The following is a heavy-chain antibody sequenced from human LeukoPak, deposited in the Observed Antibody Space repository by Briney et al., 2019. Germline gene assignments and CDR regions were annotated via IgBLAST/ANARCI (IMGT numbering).Heavy chain of an antibody. J-gene: IGHJ1*01. CDR2: IYSGGST. D-gene: IGHD4-17*01. CDR1: GFTVSSNY. CDR3: ASDRVYGDYKPEYFQH. V-gene: IGHV3-66*01. Sequence: WGSLRLSCAASGFTVSSNYMSWVRQAPGKGLEWVSVIYSGGSTYYADSVKGRFTISRDTSKNTLYLQMNSLRAEDTAVYYCASDRVYGDYKPEYFQHWGQGTLVTVSS.